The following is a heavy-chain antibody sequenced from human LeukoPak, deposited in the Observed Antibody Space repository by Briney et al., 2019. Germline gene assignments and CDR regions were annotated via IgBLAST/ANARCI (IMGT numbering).Heavy chain of an antibody. CDR2: IWYEGSHD. CDR1: GFTFSHYA. V-gene: IGHV3-33*06. J-gene: IGHJ4*02. D-gene: IGHD2-2*01. Sequence: PGTSLRLSCAAAGFTFSHYAMHWVRQAPGKGLEGVAVIWYEGSHDTYTDSVKGRFTVSRDNFKNVLHLQMNSLRVEDTAVYYCAKEGDYCSSSGCHKRGIDYWGQGTLVTVSS. CDR3: AKEGDYCSSSGCHKRGIDY.